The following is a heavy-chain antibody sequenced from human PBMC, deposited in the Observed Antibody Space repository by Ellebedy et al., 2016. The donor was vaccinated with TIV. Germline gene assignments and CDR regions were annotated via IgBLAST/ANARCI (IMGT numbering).Heavy chain of an antibody. CDR2: IQQDGSEK. CDR3: ARDQWLRRAYYFDS. D-gene: IGHD5-12*01. Sequence: GESLKISCAASGFTFSNYWMSWVRQAPGKGLEWVANIQQDGSEKYYMDSVKGRFAISRDNAKNSLYVQMTSLRDEDTAVYYCARDQWLRRAYYFDSWGQGTLVTVSS. V-gene: IGHV3-7*01. J-gene: IGHJ4*02. CDR1: GFTFSNYW.